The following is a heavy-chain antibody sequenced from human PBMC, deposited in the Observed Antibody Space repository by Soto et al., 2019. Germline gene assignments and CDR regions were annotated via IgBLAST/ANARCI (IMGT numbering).Heavy chain of an antibody. CDR3: AREGGYSYGYHS. CDR2: ISTSSSTI. J-gene: IGHJ4*02. Sequence: EVQLVESGGGLVQPGGSLRLSCAASGFTFSSYSLNWVRQAPGKGLEWVSYISTSSSTIYYADSVKGRFTISRDNAKNSLYLQMNSLRAEDTAVYYCAREGGYSYGYHSWGQGPLVTVSS. CDR1: GFTFSSYS. V-gene: IGHV3-48*01. D-gene: IGHD5-18*01.